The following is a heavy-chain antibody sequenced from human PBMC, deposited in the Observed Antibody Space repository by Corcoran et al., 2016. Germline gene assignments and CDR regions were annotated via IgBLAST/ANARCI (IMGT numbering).Heavy chain of an antibody. J-gene: IGHJ4*02. Sequence: EVQLVESGGGLVQPGGSLRLSCAASGFPFDTYWMNWVRQAPGKGLEWVAHIKGGDNEKYYVDSVKGRFTISRDNDKKLVYLQMNRLRAEDTAVYYCGRSSWNDYWGQGTLVTVSS. CDR3: GRSSWNDY. V-gene: IGHV3-7*01. D-gene: IGHD6-13*01. CDR2: IKGGDNEK. CDR1: GFPFDTYW.